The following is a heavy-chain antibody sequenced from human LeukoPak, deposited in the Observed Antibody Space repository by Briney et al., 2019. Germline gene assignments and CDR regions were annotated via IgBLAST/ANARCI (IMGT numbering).Heavy chain of an antibody. J-gene: IGHJ6*02. Sequence: GSLRLSCAASGFTVSSNYMSWVRHTPGKGLEWVSLIYSGGSTYYADSVKGRFTISRDNSKNTLYLQMNSLRAEDTAVYYCASRDKGYYYGMDVWGQGTTVTVSS. V-gene: IGHV3-66*01. D-gene: IGHD5-24*01. CDR1: GFTVSSNY. CDR3: ASRDKGYYYGMDV. CDR2: IYSGGST.